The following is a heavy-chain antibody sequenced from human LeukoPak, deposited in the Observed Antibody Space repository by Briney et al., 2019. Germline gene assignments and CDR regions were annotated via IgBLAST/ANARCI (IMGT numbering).Heavy chain of an antibody. CDR3: ARDFSPEDIVVVPAARGYYYGMDV. D-gene: IGHD2-2*01. CDR2: ISGSGGST. V-gene: IGHV3-23*01. CDR1: GFTFRSYA. J-gene: IGHJ6*02. Sequence: SGGSLRLSCAASGFTFRSYAMSWVRQAPGKGLEWVSAISGSGGSTYYADSVKGRFTISRDNAKNSLYLQMNSLRAEDTAVYYCARDFSPEDIVVVPAARGYYYGMDVWGQGTTVTVSS.